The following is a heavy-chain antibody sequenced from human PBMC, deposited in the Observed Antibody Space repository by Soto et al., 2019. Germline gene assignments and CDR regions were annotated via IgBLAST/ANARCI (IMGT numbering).Heavy chain of an antibody. J-gene: IGHJ3*02. CDR3: AKSFGELFTEAFDI. CDR1: GFSFSSYG. D-gene: IGHD3-10*01. CDR2: LSYDGSNK. Sequence: PGGSLRLSCAGSGFSFSSYGMHWVRQAPGKGLEWVTFLSYDGSNKYYADSVKGRFTISRDNSKKTLYLQMNSLRAEDTAVYYCAKSFGELFTEAFDIWGLGTTVTVSS. V-gene: IGHV3-30*18.